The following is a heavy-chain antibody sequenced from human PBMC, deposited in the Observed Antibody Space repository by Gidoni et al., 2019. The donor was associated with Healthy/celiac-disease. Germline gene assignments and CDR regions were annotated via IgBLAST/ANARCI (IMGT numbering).Heavy chain of an antibody. J-gene: IGHJ4*02. Sequence: EVQLVESGGGLVKPGGSRRRSWAASGCNFRSYLMTWARQAPGKGLEWVSSIRSRSSYIYYADSVKVRFTISRDNAKNSLYLQMNSLRAEDTAVYYCARDRADYVASRPFDYWGQGTLVTVSS. CDR3: ARDRADYVASRPFDY. CDR1: GCNFRSYL. D-gene: IGHD4-17*01. V-gene: IGHV3-21*01. CDR2: IRSRSSYI.